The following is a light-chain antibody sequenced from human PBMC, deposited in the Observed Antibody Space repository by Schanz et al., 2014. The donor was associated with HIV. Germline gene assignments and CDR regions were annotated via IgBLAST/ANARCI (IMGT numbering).Light chain of an antibody. V-gene: IGLV2-14*02. Sequence: QSALTQPASVSGSPGQSITISCTGTSNDVGTYNLVSWYQQHPGKAPQLMIYDVSNRPSGVSNRFSGSKSGNTASLTISGLQAEDEADYYCSSYTSSTWVFGGGTKLTVL. CDR2: DVS. J-gene: IGLJ3*02. CDR3: SSYTSSTWV. CDR1: SNDVGTYNL.